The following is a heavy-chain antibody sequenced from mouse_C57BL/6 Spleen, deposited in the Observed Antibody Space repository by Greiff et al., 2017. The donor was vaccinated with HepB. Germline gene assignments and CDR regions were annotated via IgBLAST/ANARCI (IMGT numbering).Heavy chain of an antibody. CDR1: GYTFTSYG. CDR3: AKGATGRYFDV. D-gene: IGHD3-1*01. J-gene: IGHJ1*03. V-gene: IGHV1-81*01. CDR2: IYPRSGNT. Sequence: QVHVKQSGAELARPGASVKLSCKASGYTFTSYGISWVKQRTGQGLEWIGEIYPRSGNTYYNEKFKGKATLTADKSSSTAYMELRSLTSEDSAVYFCAKGATGRYFDVWGTGTTVTVSS.